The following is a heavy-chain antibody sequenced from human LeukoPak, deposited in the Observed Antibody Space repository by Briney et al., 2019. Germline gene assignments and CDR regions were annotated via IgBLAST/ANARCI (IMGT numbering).Heavy chain of an antibody. Sequence: PGGSLRLSCAASGFTVSTNYMSWVRQAPGKGLEWVSVIYSGGSTYYADSVKGRFTISRDSSKNTLHLQMNSLRAEDTAVYYCARDIRDYGGNPGIGAFDIWGQGTMVTVSS. CDR1: GFTVSTNY. CDR2: IYSGGST. V-gene: IGHV3-53*01. D-gene: IGHD4-23*01. CDR3: ARDIRDYGGNPGIGAFDI. J-gene: IGHJ3*02.